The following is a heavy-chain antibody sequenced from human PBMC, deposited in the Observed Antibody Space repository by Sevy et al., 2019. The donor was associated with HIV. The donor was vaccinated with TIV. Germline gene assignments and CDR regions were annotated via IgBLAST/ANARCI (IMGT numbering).Heavy chain of an antibody. CDR2: IYSGGST. CDR3: ARGSLDPALDY. CDR1: GFTVSSNY. Sequence: GGSLRLSCAASGFTVSSNYMSWVRQAPGKGLEWVSVIYSGGSTFYADSVKGRFTISRDNSKLYLQMNSLRAEDTAVYYCARGSLDPALDYWGQGTLVTVSS. D-gene: IGHD3-9*01. J-gene: IGHJ4*02. V-gene: IGHV3-53*01.